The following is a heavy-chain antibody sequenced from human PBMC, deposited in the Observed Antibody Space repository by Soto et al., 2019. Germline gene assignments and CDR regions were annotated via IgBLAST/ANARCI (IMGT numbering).Heavy chain of an antibody. J-gene: IGHJ4*03. CDR1: GRSFTNSY. CDR2: IHSSDNT. CDR3: TRLQDSEVTPMEV. V-gene: IGHV4-59*01. D-gene: IGHD5-12*01. Sequence: SETLSPPGTVSGRSFTNSYWNWFRQTPGKGLEWIAHIHSSDNTCYNPSLKSRVTMSVDTSKNQCSRKLSSMTTADTAVKYWTRLQDSEVTPMEVWGQGTLVTVSS.